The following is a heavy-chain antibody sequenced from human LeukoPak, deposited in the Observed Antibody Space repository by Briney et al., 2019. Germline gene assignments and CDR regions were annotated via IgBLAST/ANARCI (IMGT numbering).Heavy chain of an antibody. CDR3: ACPYSSGVQPDAFDI. D-gene: IGHD6-19*01. J-gene: IGHJ3*02. V-gene: IGHV1-18*01. CDR1: GYTFTSYG. Sequence: GASVKVSCKASGYTFTSYGISWVRQAPGQGVEWMGWISAYNGNTNYAQKLQGRVTMTTDTSTSTAYMELRSLRSDDTAVYYCACPYSSGVQPDAFDIWGQGTMVTVSS. CDR2: ISAYNGNT.